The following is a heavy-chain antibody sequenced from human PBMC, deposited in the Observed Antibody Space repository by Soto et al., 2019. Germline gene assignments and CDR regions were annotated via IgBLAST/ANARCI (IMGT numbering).Heavy chain of an antibody. D-gene: IGHD3-16*01. J-gene: IGHJ4*02. V-gene: IGHV2-70*04. CDR1: GFSLSTSGMR. Sequence: SGPTLVNPTQTLTLTCTFSGFSLSTSGMRVSWIRQPPGKALEWLARIDWDDDKFYSTSLKTRLTISKDTSKNQVVLTMTNMDPVDTATYYCARTNYVYCYLDSWGQGTMVTVSS. CDR3: ARTNYVYCYLDS. CDR2: IDWDDDK.